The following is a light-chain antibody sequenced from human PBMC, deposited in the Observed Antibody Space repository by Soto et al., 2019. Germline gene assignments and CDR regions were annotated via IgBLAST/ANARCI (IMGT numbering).Light chain of an antibody. J-gene: IGKJ4*01. CDR3: QQDGCSRLT. V-gene: IGKV3-20*01. CDR2: GAS. Sequence: VLTKSAVAVSGSPAQRASLSCGCSQSVRGNNLAWYQQKPGQAPRLLIYGASSRATGIPDRFSGSGSGADFTLTISRLEPEDFAVYYCQQDGCSRLTFGGGTKVDI. CDR1: QSVRGNN.